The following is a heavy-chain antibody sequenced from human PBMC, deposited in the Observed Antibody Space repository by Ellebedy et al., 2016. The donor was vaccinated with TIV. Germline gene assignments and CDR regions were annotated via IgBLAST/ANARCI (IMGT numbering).Heavy chain of an antibody. CDR3: ATGPNQDFFDY. Sequence: MPSETLSLTCTASYDSISSYYWSWIRQPPGKGLEWIGYIYYSGSTNYNPSLKSRVTIELDTSKNQLSLKMSSVTAADTAVYYCATGPNQDFFDYWGQGTLVTVSS. D-gene: IGHD1-14*01. J-gene: IGHJ4*02. CDR2: IYYSGST. V-gene: IGHV4-59*01. CDR1: YDSISSYY.